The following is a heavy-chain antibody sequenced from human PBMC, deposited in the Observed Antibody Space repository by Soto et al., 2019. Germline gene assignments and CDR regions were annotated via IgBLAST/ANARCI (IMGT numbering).Heavy chain of an antibody. CDR3: ARDRGDYSNYRGYYYYGMDV. D-gene: IGHD4-4*01. CDR2: IWYDGSNK. J-gene: IGHJ6*02. V-gene: IGHV3-33*01. CDR1: GFTFSSYG. Sequence: GGSLRLSCAASGFTFSSYGMHWVRQAPGKGLEWVAVIWYDGSNKYYADSVKGRFTISRDNSKNTLYLQMNSLRAEDTAVYHCARDRGDYSNYRGYYYYGMDVWGQGTTVTVSS.